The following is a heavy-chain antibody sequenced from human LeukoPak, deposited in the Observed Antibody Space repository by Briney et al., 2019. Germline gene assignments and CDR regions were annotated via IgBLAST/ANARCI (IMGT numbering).Heavy chain of an antibody. D-gene: IGHD6-19*01. Sequence: HPGGSLRLSCAASGFTFRSYAMTWVRQAPGKGLEWVSAISGSGGSTYYADSVKGRFTISRDNSKNTLYLQMNSLRAEDTAVYYCAKASSGWYVDFDYWGQGTLVTVSS. V-gene: IGHV3-23*01. CDR2: ISGSGGST. CDR3: AKASSGWYVDFDY. J-gene: IGHJ4*02. CDR1: GFTFRSYA.